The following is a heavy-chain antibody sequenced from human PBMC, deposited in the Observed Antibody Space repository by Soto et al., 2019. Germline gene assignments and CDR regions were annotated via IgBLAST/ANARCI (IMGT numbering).Heavy chain of an antibody. Sequence: EVQLVESGGGLVQPGGSLRLSCAASGFTFSRFSLNWVRQAPGKGLEGVSYISSTGNTIYYADSVKGRFTISRDLAKNSQYLQMNNLRDEDTAVYYCARDKDYSIDYWGQGTLVTVSS. J-gene: IGHJ4*02. D-gene: IGHD4-4*01. CDR3: ARDKDYSIDY. CDR1: GFTFSRFS. V-gene: IGHV3-48*02. CDR2: ISSTGNTI.